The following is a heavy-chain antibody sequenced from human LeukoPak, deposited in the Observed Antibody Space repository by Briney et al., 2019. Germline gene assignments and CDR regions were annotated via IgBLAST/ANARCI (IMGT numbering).Heavy chain of an antibody. CDR2: IYYSGDT. J-gene: IGHJ3*02. CDR1: GGSISGDH. V-gene: IGHV4-59*08. Sequence: SETLSLTCTVSGGSISGDHWNWIRQPPGKGLEWIGNIYYSGDTNYNPSLKSRVTISVDTSKNQFSLKLSSVTAADTAVYYCARRNDFDIWGQGTMVTVSS. CDR3: ARRNDFDI.